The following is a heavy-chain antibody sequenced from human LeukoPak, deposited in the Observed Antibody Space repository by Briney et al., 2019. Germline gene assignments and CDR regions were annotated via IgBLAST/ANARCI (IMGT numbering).Heavy chain of an antibody. CDR1: GYTFTSYY. J-gene: IGHJ3*02. D-gene: IGHD1-26*01. V-gene: IGHV1-46*01. CDR2: INPSGGST. CDR3: AKAEWDQNAFDI. Sequence: ASVKVSCKASGYTFTSYYMHWVRQAPGQGLEWMGIINPSGGSTSYAQKFQGRVTMTRDMSTSTVYMELSSLRSEDTAVYYCAKAEWDQNAFDIWGQGTMVTVSS.